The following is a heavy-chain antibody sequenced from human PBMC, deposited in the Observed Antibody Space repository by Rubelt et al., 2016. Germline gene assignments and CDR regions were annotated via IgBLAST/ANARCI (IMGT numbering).Heavy chain of an antibody. Sequence: QVQLQQGGAGLLKPSETLSLTCAVYGGSFSGYYWSWIRQPPGKGLEWIGEINLGGSSNYNPSLKTRVTISVDTSKNQFSLTVNSVTAADTAVYNCARADYYDSSGYHNWFDPWGQGTLVTVSS. CDR1: GGSFSGYY. CDR3: ARADYYDSSGYHNWFDP. J-gene: IGHJ5*02. V-gene: IGHV4-34*02. D-gene: IGHD3-22*01. CDR2: INLGGSS.